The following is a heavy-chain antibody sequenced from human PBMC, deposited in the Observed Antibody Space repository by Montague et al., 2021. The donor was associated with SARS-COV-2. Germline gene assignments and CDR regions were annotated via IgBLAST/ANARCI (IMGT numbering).Heavy chain of an antibody. J-gene: IGHJ4*02. V-gene: IGHV4-59*08. CDR3: ARQGVRGSYSFDY. CDR1: GGSINSYY. CDR2: IYYSGNT. Sequence: SETLSLTCTISGGSINSYYWSWIRQPPGKGLEWIGYIYYSGNTDYNPSLKRRVTISVDTSKNQFSLKLRSVTAADMAVYYCARQGVRGSYSFDYWGQGTLVTVSS. D-gene: IGHD1-26*01.